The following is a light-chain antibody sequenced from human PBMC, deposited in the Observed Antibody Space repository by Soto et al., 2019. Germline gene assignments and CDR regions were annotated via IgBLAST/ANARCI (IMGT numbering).Light chain of an antibody. CDR1: ESVHRN. CDR3: QHFSSWPPT. J-gene: IGKJ3*01. CDR2: YAS. V-gene: IGKV3-15*01. Sequence: EMVMTQSPATLSVSPGERVTLSCRASESVHRNLAWYQQKPGQGPSLLIYYASTRATGVPDRFTGSGSGTEFHLPRSSLQSEDFGVYLCQHFSSWPPTFGPGTKVEIK.